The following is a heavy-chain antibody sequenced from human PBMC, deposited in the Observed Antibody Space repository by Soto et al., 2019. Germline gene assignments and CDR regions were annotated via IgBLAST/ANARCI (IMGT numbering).Heavy chain of an antibody. CDR2: IYYSGST. D-gene: IGHD1-26*01. J-gene: IGHJ5*02. Sequence: SETLSLTCTVSGGSISSSGYYWGWIRQPPGKGLEWIGSIYYSGSTYYNPSLKSRVTISVDTSKNQFSLKLSSVTAADTAVYYCATDSGSYNNWFDPWGQGTLVTVSS. CDR3: ATDSGSYNNWFDP. V-gene: IGHV4-39*02. CDR1: GGSISSSGYY.